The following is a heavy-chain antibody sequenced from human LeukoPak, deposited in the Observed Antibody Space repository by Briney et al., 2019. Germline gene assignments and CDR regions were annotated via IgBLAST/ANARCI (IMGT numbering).Heavy chain of an antibody. J-gene: IGHJ4*02. CDR3: AKGQYYYDSSGYPFDY. CDR1: GFTFSSYG. Sequence: RSGGSLRLSCAASGFTFSSYGMHWVRQAPGKGLEWVAFIRYDGSNKYYADSVKGRFTISRDNSKNTLYLQMNSLRAEDTAVYYCAKGQYYYDSSGYPFDYWGQGTLVTVSS. V-gene: IGHV3-30*02. CDR2: IRYDGSNK. D-gene: IGHD3-22*01.